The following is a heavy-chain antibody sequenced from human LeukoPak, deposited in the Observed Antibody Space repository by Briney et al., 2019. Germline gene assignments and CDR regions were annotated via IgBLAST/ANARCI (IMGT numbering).Heavy chain of an antibody. CDR2: ILGGGGT. V-gene: IGHV3-23*01. CDR1: GLIFHNYA. CDR3: GQDPNGNYIGAFDF. J-gene: IGHJ3*01. D-gene: IGHD4-17*01. Sequence: GGSLRLSCAASGLIFHNYALVWIRRAPGKGPEWVSAILGGGGTLYADAVKGRFTISRDNSKNTLYLQMNSLRAEDTATYYCGQDPNGNYIGAFDFWGRGTMVTVSS.